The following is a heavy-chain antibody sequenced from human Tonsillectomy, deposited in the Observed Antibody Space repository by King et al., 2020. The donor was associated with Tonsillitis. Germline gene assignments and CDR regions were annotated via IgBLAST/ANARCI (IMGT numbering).Heavy chain of an antibody. J-gene: IGHJ5*02. CDR1: GGSFSSGTYY. CDR2: IYTSGST. Sequence: VQLQESGPGLVKPSQTLSLTCTVSGGSFSSGTYYWSWIRQPAGKGLEWNGRIYTSGSTNYNPSLKSRVTISVDTSKNQFSLKLSSVTVADTAVYYCAREYYDFSVDPWGQGTLVTVSS. CDR3: AREYYDFSVDP. D-gene: IGHD3-3*01. V-gene: IGHV4-61*02.